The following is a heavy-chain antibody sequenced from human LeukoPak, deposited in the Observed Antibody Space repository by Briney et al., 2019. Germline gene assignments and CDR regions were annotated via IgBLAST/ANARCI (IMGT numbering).Heavy chain of an antibody. Sequence: ASVKVSCKVSGYTLTELSMHWVRQAPGKGLEWMGGFDPEDGETIYAQKFQGRVTMTRDTSTSTVYMELSSLRSEDTAVYYCARPTKSGYSSSWYDYWGQGTLVTVSS. CDR2: FDPEDGET. D-gene: IGHD6-13*01. J-gene: IGHJ4*02. V-gene: IGHV1-24*01. CDR3: ARPTKSGYSSSWYDY. CDR1: GYTLTELS.